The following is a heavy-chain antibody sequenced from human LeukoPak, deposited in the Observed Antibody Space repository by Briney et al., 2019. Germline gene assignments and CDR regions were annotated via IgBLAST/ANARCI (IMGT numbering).Heavy chain of an antibody. Sequence: ASVKVSCMASGYTFTSYYMHWVRQAPGQGLEWMGIINPSGGSTSYAQKFQGRVTMTRDTSTSTVYMELSSLRSEDTAVYYCARTGSGWYRLRYYFDYWGQGTLVTVSS. V-gene: IGHV1-46*01. J-gene: IGHJ4*02. CDR1: GYTFTSYY. CDR3: ARTGSGWYRLRYYFDY. CDR2: INPSGGST. D-gene: IGHD6-19*01.